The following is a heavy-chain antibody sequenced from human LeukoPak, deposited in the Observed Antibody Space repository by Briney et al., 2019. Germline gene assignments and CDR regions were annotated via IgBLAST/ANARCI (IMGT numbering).Heavy chain of an antibody. CDR2: IYSGGST. CDR1: GFTFSSYW. D-gene: IGHD3-10*01. V-gene: IGHV3-53*01. CDR3: ARVPLYYGGLSFDY. J-gene: IGHJ4*02. Sequence: GGSLRLSCAASGFTFSSYWMSWVRQAPGKGLEWVSVIYSGGSTYYADSVKGRFTISRDNSKNTLYLQMNSLRAEDTAVYYCARVPLYYGGLSFDYWGQGTLVTVSS.